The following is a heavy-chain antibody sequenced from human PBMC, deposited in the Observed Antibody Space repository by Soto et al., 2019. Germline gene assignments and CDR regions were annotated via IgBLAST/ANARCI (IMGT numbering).Heavy chain of an antibody. CDR2: IRNKTNNYAT. Sequence: EVQLVEYGGGLVQPGGSLKVSCEASGFTFSDSAIHWVRQASGKGLEWVGRIRNKTNNYATAYNAPVKGRFTISRDDSQNTVYLQMNNLKLDDTAVYYCTSRRDWTAVDPLDPWGQGTLVTVSS. V-gene: IGHV3-73*02. J-gene: IGHJ5*02. CDR1: GFTFSDSA. D-gene: IGHD5-18*01. CDR3: TSRRDWTAVDPLDP.